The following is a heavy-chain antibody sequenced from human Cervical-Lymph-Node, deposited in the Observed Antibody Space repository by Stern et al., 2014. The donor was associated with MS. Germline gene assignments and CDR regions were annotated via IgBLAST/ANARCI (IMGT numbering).Heavy chain of an antibody. V-gene: IGHV1-46*03. CDR1: GYTFTSYY. D-gene: IGHD2-15*01. CDR3: AREIVVVVAATGDDAFDI. Sequence: VQLVQSGAEVKKPGASVKVSCKASGYTFTSYYMHWVRQAPGQGLEWIGIINPSGGSTSYAQKFQGRVTMTRDTSTSTVYMELSSLRSEDTAVYYCAREIVVVVAATGDDAFDIWGQGTMVTVSS. J-gene: IGHJ3*02. CDR2: INPSGGST.